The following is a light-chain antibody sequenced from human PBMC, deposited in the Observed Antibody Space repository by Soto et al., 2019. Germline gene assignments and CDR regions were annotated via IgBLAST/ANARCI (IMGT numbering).Light chain of an antibody. CDR2: QTS. V-gene: IGKV2-24*01. J-gene: IGKJ2*01. Sequence: DIVMTQTPLSSPVTLGQPASISCRSSQSLVHRDGNTYLSWLQQRPGQPPRLLVYQTSNRFSGVPDRFSASGAGTDFTLKISRVEAEDVGVYYCMQVTQFPYTFGQGTKLEIK. CDR1: QSLVHRDGNTY. CDR3: MQVTQFPYT.